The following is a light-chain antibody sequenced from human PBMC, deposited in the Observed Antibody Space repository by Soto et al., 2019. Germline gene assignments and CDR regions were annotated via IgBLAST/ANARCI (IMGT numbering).Light chain of an antibody. CDR2: GAS. CDR3: QQRSNWSEIT. CDR1: QSVSSY. V-gene: IGKV3-11*01. Sequence: EIVITQSPATLSLSPGERATLSCRASQSVSSYLAWYQQKPGQAPRLLIYGASNRATGIPARFSGSGSGTDFTLTISSLEPEDFAVYYCQQRSNWSEITFGGGT. J-gene: IGKJ4*01.